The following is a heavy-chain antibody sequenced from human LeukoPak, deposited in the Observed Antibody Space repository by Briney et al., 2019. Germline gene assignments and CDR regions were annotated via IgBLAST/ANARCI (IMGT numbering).Heavy chain of an antibody. V-gene: IGHV1-58*02. CDR2: IVVGSGNT. Sequence: GTSVKVSCKASGFTFTSYAMQWVRQARGQRLEWIGWIVVGSGNTNYAQKFQERVTITRDMSTSTAYMELSSLRSEDTAVYYCAADSSGDDAFDIWGQGTMVTVSS. CDR1: GFTFTSYA. CDR3: AADSSGDDAFDI. J-gene: IGHJ3*02. D-gene: IGHD3-22*01.